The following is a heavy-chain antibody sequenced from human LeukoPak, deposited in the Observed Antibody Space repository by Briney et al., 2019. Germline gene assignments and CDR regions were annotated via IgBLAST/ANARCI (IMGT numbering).Heavy chain of an antibody. J-gene: IGHJ4*02. Sequence: GGSVTLFCAASGFTFSSYGMHWVRQAPGKGLEWVAVIWYDGSNEYCADSVKGRFTISRDNSKNTLYLQMNSLRAEDTAVYYCARDHEWGRSYFDYWGQAT. V-gene: IGHV3-33*01. D-gene: IGHD1-26*01. CDR3: ARDHEWGRSYFDY. CDR2: IWYDGSNE. CDR1: GFTFSSYG.